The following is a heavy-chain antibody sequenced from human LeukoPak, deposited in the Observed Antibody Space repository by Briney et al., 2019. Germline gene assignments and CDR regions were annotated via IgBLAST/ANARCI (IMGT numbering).Heavy chain of an antibody. CDR3: ARLGLHSSGWYFYYYDY. J-gene: IGHJ4*02. Sequence: SETLSLTCTVSGGSISSSSYYWGWIRQPPGKGLEWIGNINYGGSTIYNPSLKSRVTISVDTSRNHFSLKVTSVTAADTAMYYCARLGLHSSGWYFYYYDYWGQGSLVIVSS. V-gene: IGHV4-39*02. D-gene: IGHD6-19*01. CDR1: GGSISSSSYY. CDR2: INYGGST.